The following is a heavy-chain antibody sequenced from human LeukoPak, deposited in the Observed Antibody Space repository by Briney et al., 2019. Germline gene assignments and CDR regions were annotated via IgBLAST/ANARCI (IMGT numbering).Heavy chain of an antibody. V-gene: IGHV3-48*01. CDR3: ARALPYSSASWGYYGMDV. D-gene: IGHD6-6*01. CDR2: ISGSSGII. CDR1: GFTFNTYT. Sequence: PGGSLRLSCAASGFTFNTYTMNWVRQAPGKGLEWVSYISGSSGIIDYADSVRGRFTISRDNAKNSLYLQMNSLRAGDTAVYYCARALPYSSASWGYYGMDVWGQGTTVTVSS. J-gene: IGHJ6*02.